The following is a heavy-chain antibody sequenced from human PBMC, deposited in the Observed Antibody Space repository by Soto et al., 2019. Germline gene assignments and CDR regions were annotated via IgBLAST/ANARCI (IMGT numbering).Heavy chain of an antibody. CDR1: GGSFSGYY. CDR3: ARGLTTVTTVRYFDS. D-gene: IGHD4-17*01. CDR2: INHSGST. Sequence: PSETLSLTCAVYGGSFSGYYWSWIRQPPGKGLEWIGEINHSGSTNYNPSLKSRVTISVDTSKNQFSLKLSSVTAADTAVYYCARGLTTVTTVRYFDSWGQATLVTVS. J-gene: IGHJ4*02. V-gene: IGHV4-34*01.